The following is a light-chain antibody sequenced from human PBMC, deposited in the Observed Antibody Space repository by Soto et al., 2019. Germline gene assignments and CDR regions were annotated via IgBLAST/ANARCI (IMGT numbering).Light chain of an antibody. CDR2: DAS. Sequence: DIQMTQSPSTLSASVGDSVTITCRASQSISSWLAWYQQRPGKAPKLLSYDASSLESGVSSRFRGSGSGTEFTLTISSLQPDDFATYYCQQYNSYPLTFGGGTKVDIK. CDR3: QQYNSYPLT. J-gene: IGKJ4*01. V-gene: IGKV1-5*01. CDR1: QSISSW.